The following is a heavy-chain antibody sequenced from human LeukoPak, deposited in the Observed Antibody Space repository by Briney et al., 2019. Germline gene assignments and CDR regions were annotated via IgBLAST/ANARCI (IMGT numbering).Heavy chain of an antibody. Sequence: SETLSLTCAVYGGSFSGYYWSWIRQPPGKGLEWIGEINHSGSTNYNPSLKSRVTISVDTSKNQFSLKLSSVTAADTAVYYCARAITMILQMDVWGQGTTVTVSS. J-gene: IGHJ6*02. D-gene: IGHD3-22*01. V-gene: IGHV4-34*01. CDR1: GGSFSGYY. CDR3: ARAITMILQMDV. CDR2: INHSGST.